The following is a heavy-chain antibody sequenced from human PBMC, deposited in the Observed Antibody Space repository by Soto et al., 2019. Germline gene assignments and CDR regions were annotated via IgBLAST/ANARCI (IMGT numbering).Heavy chain of an antibody. D-gene: IGHD2-15*01. CDR1: GGSISSGDYY. J-gene: IGHJ5*02. Sequence: SETLSLTCTVSGGSISSGDYYWSWIRQPPGKGLEWIGYIYYSGSTNYNPSLKSRVTISVDTSKNQFSLKLSSVTAADTAVYYCARVRGRLLRFDPWGQGTLVTVS. CDR3: ARVRGRLLRFDP. V-gene: IGHV4-30-4*01. CDR2: IYYSGST.